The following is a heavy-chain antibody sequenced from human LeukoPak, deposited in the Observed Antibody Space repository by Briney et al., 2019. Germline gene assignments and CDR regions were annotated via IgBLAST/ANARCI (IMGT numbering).Heavy chain of an antibody. CDR3: ARDKRVYYGSGSQY. J-gene: IGHJ4*02. V-gene: IGHV1-2*06. CDR1: GYTFTGYY. Sequence: ASVKVSCKASGYTFTGYYMHWVRQVPGQGLEWMGRINPNSGGTNYAQKFQGRVTMTRDTSISTAYMELSRLRSDDTAVYYCARDKRVYYGSGSQYWGQGTLVTVSS. CDR2: INPNSGGT. D-gene: IGHD3-10*01.